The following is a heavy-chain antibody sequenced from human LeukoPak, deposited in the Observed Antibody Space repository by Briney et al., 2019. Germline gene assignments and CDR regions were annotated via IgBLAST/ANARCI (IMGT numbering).Heavy chain of an antibody. CDR3: ARDLGSTVGAKVFDY. J-gene: IGHJ4*02. Sequence: GGSLRLSCAASGFTFSSYSMNWVRQAPGKGLEWVSSISSSSSYIYYADSVKGRFTISRDNAKNSLYLQMNSLRAEDTAVYYCARDLGSTVGAKVFDYWGQGTLVTVPS. V-gene: IGHV3-21*01. CDR2: ISSSSSYI. D-gene: IGHD1-26*01. CDR1: GFTFSSYS.